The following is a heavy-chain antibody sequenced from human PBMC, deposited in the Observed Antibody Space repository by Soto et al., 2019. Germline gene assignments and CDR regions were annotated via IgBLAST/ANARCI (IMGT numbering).Heavy chain of an antibody. J-gene: IGHJ5*02. V-gene: IGHV1-69*13. CDR3: ARVGYYGSGSSWFDP. CDR1: GGTFSSYA. Sequence: EASVKVSCKASGGTFSSYAISWVRQAPGQGLEWMGGIIPILGTANYAQKFQGRVTITADESTSTAYMELSSLRSEDTAVYYCARVGYYGSGSSWFDPWGQGTLVTVSS. CDR2: IIPILGTA. D-gene: IGHD3-10*01.